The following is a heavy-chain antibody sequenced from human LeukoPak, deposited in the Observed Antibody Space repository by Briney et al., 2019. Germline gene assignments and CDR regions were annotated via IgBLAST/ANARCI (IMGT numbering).Heavy chain of an antibody. V-gene: IGHV3-7*03. CDR1: GFSFRNYW. D-gene: IGHD5-24*01. Sequence: GGSLRLSCAVSGFSFRNYWMNWFRLAPGKGLEWVANIKEDGTETYYVDSVKGRFTISRDNAKNSLYLQMNSLRVEDTAVYYCAKEGRSLQTYWGQGTLVTVSS. CDR3: AKEGRSLQTY. J-gene: IGHJ4*02. CDR2: IKEDGTET.